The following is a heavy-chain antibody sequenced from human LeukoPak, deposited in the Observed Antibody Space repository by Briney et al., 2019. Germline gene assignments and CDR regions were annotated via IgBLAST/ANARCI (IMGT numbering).Heavy chain of an antibody. J-gene: IGHJ4*02. D-gene: IGHD6-19*01. CDR2: IDPTSGGT. Sequence: ASVKVSCKTSGYSFTGYYINWVRQAPGQGLEWMGRIDPTSGGTDYAQKFHGRLTTTRDTSIVTAYMELTRLRSDDTAFYYCARGPQWLVQNQPGADYWGQGTLVTVSS. CDR3: ARGPQWLVQNQPGADY. CDR1: GYSFTGYY. V-gene: IGHV1-2*06.